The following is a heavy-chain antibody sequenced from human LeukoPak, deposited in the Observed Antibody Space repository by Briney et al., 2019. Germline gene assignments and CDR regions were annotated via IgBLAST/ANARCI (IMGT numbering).Heavy chain of an antibody. J-gene: IGHJ6*03. V-gene: IGHV3-23*01. D-gene: IGHD6-13*01. CDR3: AKFIADYYYYMDV. CDR1: GFTFSSYA. Sequence: GGSLRLSCAASGFTFSSYAMSWVRQAPGRGLEWVSAISGSGGSTYYADSVKGRFTISRDNSKNTLYLQMNSLRAEDTAVYYCAKFIADYYYYMDVWGKGTTVTVSS. CDR2: ISGSGGST.